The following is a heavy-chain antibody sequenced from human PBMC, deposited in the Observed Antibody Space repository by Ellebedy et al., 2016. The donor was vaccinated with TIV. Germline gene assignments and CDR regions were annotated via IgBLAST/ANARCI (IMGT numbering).Heavy chain of an antibody. CDR3: ARVASGTIDF. J-gene: IGHJ4*02. V-gene: IGHV3-74*01. CDR1: GFTFSIYW. CDR2: INGDGSSA. Sequence: PGGSLRLSCEASGFTFSIYWMHWVRQVPGKGLMWLSRINGDGSSAIYADAVKGRFSISRDNAKNTLFLQMNSLRGEDTAVYYGARVASGTIDFWGQGTLVAVS.